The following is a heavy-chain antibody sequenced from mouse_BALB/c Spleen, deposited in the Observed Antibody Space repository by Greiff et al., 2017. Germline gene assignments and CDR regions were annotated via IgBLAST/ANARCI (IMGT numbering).Heavy chain of an antibody. CDR2: ISYSGST. Sequence: EVQGVESGPGLVKPSQSLSLTCTVTGYSITSDYAWNWIRQFPGNKLEWMGYISYSGSTSYNPSLKSRISITRDTSKNQFFLQLNSVTTEDTATYYCATAYYDYDGAYWGQGTLVTVSA. D-gene: IGHD2-4*01. V-gene: IGHV3-2*02. J-gene: IGHJ3*01. CDR3: ATAYYDYDGAY. CDR1: GYSITSDYA.